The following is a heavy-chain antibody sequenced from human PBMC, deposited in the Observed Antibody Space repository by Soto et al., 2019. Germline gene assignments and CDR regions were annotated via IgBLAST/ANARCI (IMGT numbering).Heavy chain of an antibody. D-gene: IGHD6-6*01. CDR3: ARGSSSDYYGMDV. V-gene: IGHV1-18*01. CDR2: ISTYNGNT. J-gene: IGHJ6*02. Sequence: GASVKVSCKASGYTFTTYGISWVRQAPGQGLEWMGWISTYNGNTDYAQKLQGRVTMTTDTSTSTAYMELRNLRSDDTAVYYCARGSSSDYYGMDVWGQGTTVTVSS. CDR1: GYTFTTYG.